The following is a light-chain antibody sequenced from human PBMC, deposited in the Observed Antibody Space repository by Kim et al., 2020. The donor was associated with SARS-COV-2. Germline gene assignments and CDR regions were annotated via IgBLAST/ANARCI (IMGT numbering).Light chain of an antibody. CDR2: SNN. CDR1: SSNIESNT. J-gene: IGLJ3*02. CDR3: AAWDDSLNGLYV. Sequence: QRVSISCSGSSSNIESNTVNWYQQLPGTAPKLLIYSNNQWPSGVPDRFSGSKSGTSASLAISGLQSEDEADYYCAAWDDSLNGLYVFGGGTKVTVL. V-gene: IGLV1-44*01.